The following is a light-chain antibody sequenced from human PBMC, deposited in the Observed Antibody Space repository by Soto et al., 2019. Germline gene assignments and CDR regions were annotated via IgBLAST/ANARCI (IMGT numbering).Light chain of an antibody. CDR1: HVISSW. CDR2: AAS. Sequence: DIQMTQSPSSVSASVGDRVTITCRASHVISSWLAWYQQKPGKAPKLLIYAASRLQIGVPSRFSGSESGADFSLTISSLQPEDVATYYCQQTNDFPYTFGQGTKLEIK. J-gene: IGKJ2*01. V-gene: IGKV1-12*01. CDR3: QQTNDFPYT.